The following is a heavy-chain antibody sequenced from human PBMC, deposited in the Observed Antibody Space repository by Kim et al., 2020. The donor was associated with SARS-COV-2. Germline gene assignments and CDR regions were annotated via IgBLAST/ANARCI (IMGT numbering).Heavy chain of an antibody. V-gene: IGHV4-39*01. J-gene: IGHJ4*01. CDR2: LYYSGTT. CDR1: GASIDSSDSY. CDR3: ARHKLRSIWFGALGDF. D-gene: IGHD3-10*01. Sequence: SETLSLTCTVSGASIDSSDSYWGWIRQPPGKGLEWIGSLYYSGTTYYNPSLKSRFTISADTARNQFSLKMTSATAAATALYYCARHKLRSIWFGALGDF.